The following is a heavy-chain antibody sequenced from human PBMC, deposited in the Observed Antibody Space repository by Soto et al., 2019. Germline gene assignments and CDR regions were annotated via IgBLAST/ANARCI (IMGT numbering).Heavy chain of an antibody. D-gene: IGHD6-25*01. CDR2: VYYTGST. Sequence: SETLSLTCTVSGGSISTYYWTWIRQPPGRGLEWIGYVYYTGSTKYNPSLESRVTISIDTSTNQFSLSLSSVTAADTAVYYCARRKTRPEAFDYWGHGTLVTVSS. V-gene: IGHV4-59*08. J-gene: IGHJ4*01. CDR1: GGSISTYY. CDR3: ARRKTRPEAFDY.